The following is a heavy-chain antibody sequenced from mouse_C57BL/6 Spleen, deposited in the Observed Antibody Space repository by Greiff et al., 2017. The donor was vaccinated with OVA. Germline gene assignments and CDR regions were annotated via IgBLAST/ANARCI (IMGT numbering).Heavy chain of an antibody. CDR1: GYAFSSSW. V-gene: IGHV1-82*01. J-gene: IGHJ4*01. Sequence: VQLQQSGPELVKPGASVKISCKASGYAFSSSWMNWVKQRPGKGLEWIGRIYPGDGDTNYNGKFKGKATLTADKSSSTAYMQLSSLTSEDSAVYFCARWIIGDYYAMDYWGQGTSVTVSS. D-gene: IGHD1-1*01. CDR3: ARWIIGDYYAMDY. CDR2: IYPGDGDT.